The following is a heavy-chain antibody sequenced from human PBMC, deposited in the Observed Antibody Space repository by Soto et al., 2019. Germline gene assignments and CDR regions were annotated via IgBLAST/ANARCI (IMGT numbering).Heavy chain of an antibody. CDR3: ARDGGFWSGYYHYYYSGMDV. CDR2: IWYDGSNK. D-gene: IGHD3-3*01. CDR1: GFTFSSYG. Sequence: GGSLRLSCAASGFTFSSYGVHWVRQAPGKGLEWVAVIWYDGSNKYYADSVKGRFTISRDNSKNTLYLQMNSLRAEDTAVYYCARDGGFWSGYYHYYYSGMDVWGQGTTVTVSS. V-gene: IGHV3-33*01. J-gene: IGHJ6*02.